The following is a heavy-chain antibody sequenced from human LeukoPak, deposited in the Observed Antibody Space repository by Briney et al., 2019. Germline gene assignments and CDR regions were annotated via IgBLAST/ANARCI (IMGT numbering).Heavy chain of an antibody. CDR3: ARPSYYYDKDAFDI. V-gene: IGHV4-59*08. CDR1: GGSISSYY. CDR2: IYYSGST. D-gene: IGHD3-22*01. J-gene: IGHJ3*02. Sequence: SETLSLTCTASGGSISSYYWSWIRQPPGKGLEWIGYIYYSGSTNYNPSLKSRVTISVDTSKNQFSLKLSSVTAADTAVYYCARPSYYYDKDAFDIWGQGTMVTVSS.